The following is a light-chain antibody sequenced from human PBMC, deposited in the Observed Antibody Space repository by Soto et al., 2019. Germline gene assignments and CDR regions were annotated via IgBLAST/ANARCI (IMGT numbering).Light chain of an antibody. Sequence: QSVLTQPASVSGSPGQSITISCTGTSSDVGGYNYVSWYQQHPGKAPKLMIYEVSNRPSGVPDRFSGSKSGNTASLTISGLQAEDEADYYCCSYAGIYSYVFGTGTKLTVL. J-gene: IGLJ1*01. CDR2: EVS. CDR1: SSDVGGYNY. V-gene: IGLV2-14*01. CDR3: CSYAGIYSYV.